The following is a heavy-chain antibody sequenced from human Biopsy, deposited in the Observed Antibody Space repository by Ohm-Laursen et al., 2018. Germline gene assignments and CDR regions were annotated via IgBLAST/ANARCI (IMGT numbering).Heavy chain of an antibody. J-gene: IGHJ2*01. CDR3: ASAGYNPDWNFDL. CDR2: IYFTGRT. CDR1: GGPIDSYY. V-gene: IGHV4-59*12. Sequence: SQTLSLTCTVSGGPIDSYYWSWIRQPPGKALEWIGYIYFTGRTSYNPSLKSRATMSVNTSKKQFSLRLSSVTAADTAVYYCASAGYNPDWNFDLWGRGTRVTASS. D-gene: IGHD5-24*01.